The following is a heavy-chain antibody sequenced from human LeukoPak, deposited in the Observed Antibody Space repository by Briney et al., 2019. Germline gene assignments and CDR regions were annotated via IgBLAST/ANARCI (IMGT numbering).Heavy chain of an antibody. CDR1: GGSFSGYY. CDR2: INHSGST. D-gene: IGHD1-1*01. V-gene: IGHV4-34*01. CDR3: ARVPRPQGYYYMDV. J-gene: IGHJ6*03. Sequence: SETLSLSCAVYGGSFSGYYWSWIRQPPGKGLEWIGEINHSGSTNYNPSLKSRVTISVDTSKNQFSLKLSSVTAADTAVYYCARVPRPQGYYYMDVWGKGTTVTASS.